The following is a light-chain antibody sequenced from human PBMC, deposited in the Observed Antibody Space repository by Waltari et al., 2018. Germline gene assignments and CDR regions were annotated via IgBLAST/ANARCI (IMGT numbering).Light chain of an antibody. J-gene: IGKJ1*01. V-gene: IGKV3-20*01. CDR2: GAS. CDR3: QQYGSSLKT. Sequence: EIVLTQSPGTLSLSPGERATLSCRASQSVRSNYLAWYQQKPGQAPRLLIYGASTRATGIPDRFSGSGSGTDFTLTISRLEPEDFAVYYCQQYGSSLKTCGQGTKVEIK. CDR1: QSVRSNY.